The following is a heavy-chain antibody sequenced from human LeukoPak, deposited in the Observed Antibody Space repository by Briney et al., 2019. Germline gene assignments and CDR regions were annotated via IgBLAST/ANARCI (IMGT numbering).Heavy chain of an antibody. V-gene: IGHV3-30-3*01. Sequence: GGSLRLSCVASGFTFNSYAMHWVRQVPGKGLEWVAIVLGDGRNRYYADSVQGRFTISRDNSKNTLYLQMNSLTTEDTAVYYCARGYYAGRGHHFEYWGQGTLVTVSS. D-gene: IGHD2-2*01. CDR2: VLGDGRNR. CDR3: ARGYYAGRGHHFEY. CDR1: GFTFNSYA. J-gene: IGHJ4*02.